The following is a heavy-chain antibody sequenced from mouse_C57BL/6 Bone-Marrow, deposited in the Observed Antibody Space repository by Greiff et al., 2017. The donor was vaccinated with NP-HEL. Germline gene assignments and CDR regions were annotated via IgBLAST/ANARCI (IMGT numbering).Heavy chain of an antibody. D-gene: IGHD6-5*01. CDR1: GFNIKDDY. J-gene: IGHJ4*01. Sequence: EVQLQQSGAELVRPGASVKLSCTASGFNIKDDYMHWVKQRPEQGLEWIGWIDPENGDTEYASKFQGKATITAVTSSNTAYLQLSSLTSEDTAVYYCTSYDFYAMDYWGQGTSVTVSS. CDR2: IDPENGDT. V-gene: IGHV14-4*01. CDR3: TSYDFYAMDY.